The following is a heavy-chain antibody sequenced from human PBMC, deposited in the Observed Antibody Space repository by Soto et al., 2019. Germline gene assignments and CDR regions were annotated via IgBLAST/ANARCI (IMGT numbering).Heavy chain of an antibody. CDR2: IDWDEDK. V-gene: IGHV2-70*01. CDR1: GFSFSTSGMC. J-gene: IGHJ6*02. Sequence: FGAKLVNHKQTLTLTCTFPGFSFSTSGMCVSWIRQPPGEALEWLALIDWDEDKYYSTSLKTKLTISKDTSKNQVVLTMTNMDPVDTASYYCARIESLYYSGMDIWGQGTTVTVSS. CDR3: ARIESLYYSGMDI.